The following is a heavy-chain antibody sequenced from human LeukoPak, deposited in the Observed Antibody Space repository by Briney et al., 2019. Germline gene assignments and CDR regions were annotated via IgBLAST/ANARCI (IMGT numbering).Heavy chain of an antibody. D-gene: IGHD4-17*01. CDR3: ARGYPSTIYKADYVHPYYLDY. J-gene: IGHJ4*02. CDR2: IIPMFGTT. Sequence: ASVKVSCKASGGTFSSYIIKWVRQAPGQGLEWMGGIIPMFGTTVYAQKFQGRVTITADKSTSTVYMQLSSLRSEDTAVYYCARGYPSTIYKADYVHPYYLDYWGQGTLVTVSS. V-gene: IGHV1-69*06. CDR1: GGTFSSYI.